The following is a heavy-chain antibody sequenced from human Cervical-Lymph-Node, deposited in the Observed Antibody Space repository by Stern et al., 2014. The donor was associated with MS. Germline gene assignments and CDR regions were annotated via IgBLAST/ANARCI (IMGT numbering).Heavy chain of an antibody. V-gene: IGHV1-2*02. CDR1: GYTFTGYY. CDR3: ARDLVGDGDLSLDN. CDR2: MNANSCGT. J-gene: IGHJ4*02. Sequence: VQLVESGAEVKKPGASVKVSCKASGYTFTGYYFHWVRQAPGQGLEWMGWMNANSCGTKYAPNFQGRVTMTRDTSISTAYMELSGLTSDDTAVYYCARDLVGDGDLSLDNWGQGALVTVSS. D-gene: IGHD3-10*01.